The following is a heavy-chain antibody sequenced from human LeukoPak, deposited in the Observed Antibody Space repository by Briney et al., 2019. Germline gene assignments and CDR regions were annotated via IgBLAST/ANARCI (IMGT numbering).Heavy chain of an antibody. CDR2: IYTSGST. CDR3: ARDSGGSAFDI. J-gene: IGHJ3*02. V-gene: IGHV4-61*02. Sequence: PSETLSLTCTVSGGSISSGSYYWSWIRQPAGKGLEWIGRIYTSGSTNYNPSLKSRVTISVDTSKNQFSLKLSSVTAADTAVYYCARDSGGSAFDIWGQGTMVTVSS. CDR1: GGSISSGSYY. D-gene: IGHD2-15*01.